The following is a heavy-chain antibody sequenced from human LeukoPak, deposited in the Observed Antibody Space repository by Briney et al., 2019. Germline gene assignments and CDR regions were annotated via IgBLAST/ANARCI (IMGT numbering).Heavy chain of an antibody. V-gene: IGHV3-23*01. Sequence: GGSLRLSCAASRFTFSSYAMSWVRQAPGKGLEWVSGISGGGGGTYYADSVKGRFTISRDNSKNTLYLQMNSMRAEDTAVYYCAKSSPYSNSYYDYWGQGTLVTVSS. CDR3: AKSSPYSNSYYDY. J-gene: IGHJ4*02. D-gene: IGHD6-6*01. CDR1: RFTFSSYA. CDR2: ISGGGGGT.